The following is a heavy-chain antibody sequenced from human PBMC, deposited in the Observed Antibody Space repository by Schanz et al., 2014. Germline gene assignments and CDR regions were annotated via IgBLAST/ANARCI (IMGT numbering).Heavy chain of an antibody. CDR3: GRAGTGMAGWYFEL. V-gene: IGHV3-23*01. CDR1: GFTFSTSA. D-gene: IGHD5-18*01. CDR2: ILGLASTT. J-gene: IGHJ2*01. Sequence: EVQLLESGGGLVQPGGSLRLSCAASGFTFSTSAMSWVRQVPGKGLEWVSAILGLASTTYYADSVKGRFTISRDNSKNTLFLQMSSLRVDDMAVYYCGRAGTGMAGWYFELWGHGTLXTVSS.